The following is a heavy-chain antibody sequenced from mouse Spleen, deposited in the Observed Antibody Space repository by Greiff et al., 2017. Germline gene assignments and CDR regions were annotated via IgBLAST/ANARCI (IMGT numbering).Heavy chain of an antibody. Sequence: EVQGVESGGGLVKPGGSLKLSCAASGFAFSSYDMSWVRQTPEKRLEWVATISSGGSYTYYPDSVKGRFTISRDNARNTLYLQMSSLRSEDTALYYCARRKDGNYLFDYWGQGTTLTVSS. V-gene: IGHV5-9*02. CDR3: ARRKDGNYLFDY. CDR1: GFAFSSYD. J-gene: IGHJ2*01. D-gene: IGHD2-1*01. CDR2: ISSGGSYT.